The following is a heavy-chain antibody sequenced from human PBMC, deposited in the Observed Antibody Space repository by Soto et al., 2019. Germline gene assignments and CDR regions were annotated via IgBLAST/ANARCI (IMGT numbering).Heavy chain of an antibody. Sequence: EVQLVESGGVVVQPGGSLRLSCAASGFTFDDYTMHWVRQAPGKGLEWVSLISWDGGSTYYADSVKGRFTISRDNSKNSLYRQMNSLRTEDTALYYCATGVLGMAGQLDYWGQGTLVTVSS. CDR1: GFTFDDYT. CDR3: ATGVLGMAGQLDY. V-gene: IGHV3-43*01. CDR2: ISWDGGST. J-gene: IGHJ4*02. D-gene: IGHD6-19*01.